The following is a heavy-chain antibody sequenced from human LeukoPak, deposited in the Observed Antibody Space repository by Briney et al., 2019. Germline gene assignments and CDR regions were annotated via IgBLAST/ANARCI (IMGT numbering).Heavy chain of an antibody. D-gene: IGHD1-26*01. V-gene: IGHV3-33*01. J-gene: IGHJ4*02. CDR2: IWYGGSNK. Sequence: GRSLRLSCAASGFTFSSYGMHWVRQAPGKGLEWVAVIWYGGSNKYYADSVKGRFTISRDNSKNTLYLQMNSLRAEDTAVYYCARDPRIEWELYFDYWGQGTLVTVSS. CDR1: GFTFSSYG. CDR3: ARDPRIEWELYFDY.